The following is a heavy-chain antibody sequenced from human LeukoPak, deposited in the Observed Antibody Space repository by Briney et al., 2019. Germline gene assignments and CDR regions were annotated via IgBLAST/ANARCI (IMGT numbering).Heavy chain of an antibody. V-gene: IGHV4-39*01. CDR2: IYYSGTT. CDR3: ARHSSMRSPMTP. D-gene: IGHD2/OR15-2a*01. Sequence: SETLSLTCTVSGGSISSSSYYWGWIRQPPGKGLEWIGSIYYSGTTYYNPSLKSRVLISVDTSTNQFSLKLSSETAADTAVYYCARHSSMRSPMTPWGQGTLVTVSS. J-gene: IGHJ5*02. CDR1: GGSISSSSYY.